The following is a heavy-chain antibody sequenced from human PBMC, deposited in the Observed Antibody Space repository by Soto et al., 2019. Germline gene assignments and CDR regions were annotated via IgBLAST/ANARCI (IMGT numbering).Heavy chain of an antibody. CDR1: GYTFTSYY. D-gene: IGHD3-10*01. CDR2: INPSGGST. J-gene: IGHJ6*02. CDR3: ARAMVRGADYYYYGMDV. Sequence: ASVKVSCKASGYTFTSYYMHWVLQAPGQGLEWMGIINPSGGSTSYAQKFQGRVTMTRDTSTSTVYMELSSLRSEDTAVYYCARAMVRGADYYYYGMDVWGQGTTVTVSS. V-gene: IGHV1-46*01.